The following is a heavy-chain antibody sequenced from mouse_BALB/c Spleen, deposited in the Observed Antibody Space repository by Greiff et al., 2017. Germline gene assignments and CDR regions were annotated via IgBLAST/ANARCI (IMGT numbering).Heavy chain of an antibody. J-gene: IGHJ4*01. V-gene: IGHV2-2*02. Sequence: QVQLQQSGPGLVQPSQSLSITCTVSGFSLTSYGVHWVRQSPGKGLEWLGVIWSGGSTDYNAAFISRLSISKDNSKSQVFFKMNSLQANDHAIYYCATLPLTGSAMDYWGQGTSVTVSS. CDR1: GFSLTSYG. D-gene: IGHD4-1*01. CDR3: ATLPLTGSAMDY. CDR2: IWSGGST.